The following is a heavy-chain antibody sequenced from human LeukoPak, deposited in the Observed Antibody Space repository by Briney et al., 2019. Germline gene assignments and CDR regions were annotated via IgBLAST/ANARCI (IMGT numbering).Heavy chain of an antibody. CDR3: AKRVFFFYGPGSYLDY. J-gene: IGHJ4*01. Sequence: PGGSLRLSCVVSGFTFSNYVMTWVRQGPGKGLEWVSAISGSGGSTYYADSVKGRFTISRDNSKNTLYLQMSSLRGEDTATYYCAKRVFFFYGPGSYLDYWGQGILVTVSS. V-gene: IGHV3-23*01. D-gene: IGHD3-10*01. CDR1: GFTFSNYV. CDR2: ISGSGGST.